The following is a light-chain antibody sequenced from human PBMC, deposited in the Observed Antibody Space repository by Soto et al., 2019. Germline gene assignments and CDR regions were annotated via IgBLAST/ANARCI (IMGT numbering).Light chain of an antibody. J-gene: IGLJ2*01. CDR2: SNN. Sequence: QSVLTQPLSASGTPRQRVTISCSGSNSNIGSNTVNWYQQLPGTAPKLLIYSNNQRPSGVPDRFSASRSGTSASLAITGLQSEDEADYYCAAWDDRLNGPVFGGGTKLTVL. V-gene: IGLV1-44*01. CDR1: NSNIGSNT. CDR3: AAWDDRLNGPV.